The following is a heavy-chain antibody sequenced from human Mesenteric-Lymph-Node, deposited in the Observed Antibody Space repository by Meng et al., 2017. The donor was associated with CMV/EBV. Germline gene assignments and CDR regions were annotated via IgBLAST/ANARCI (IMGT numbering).Heavy chain of an antibody. CDR2: ISSSSSYI. V-gene: IGHV3-21*05. D-gene: IGHD3-10*01. CDR3: ARIGAVASDY. Sequence: GESLKISCAASGFTFSSYSMNWVRQAPGKGLEWVSYISSSSSYIYYADSVKGRFTISRDNAKNSLYLQMNSLRAEDTAVYYCARIGAVASDYWGQGTLVTVSS. CDR1: GFTFSSYS. J-gene: IGHJ4*02.